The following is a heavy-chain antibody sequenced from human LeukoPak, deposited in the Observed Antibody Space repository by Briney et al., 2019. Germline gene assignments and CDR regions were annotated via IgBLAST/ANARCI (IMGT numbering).Heavy chain of an antibody. J-gene: IGHJ5*01. CDR3: AREVGSSGWFDY. Sequence: GALRLSCAASGFTFSDYYMNWIRQAPGMGLEWVSYISSSGSSIYYADSVKGRFTISRDNAKNSLYLQMNSLRAEDTAVYYCAREVGSSGWFDYWGQGTLVTVSS. CDR1: GFTFSDYY. D-gene: IGHD6-19*01. CDR2: ISSSGSSI. V-gene: IGHV3-11*01.